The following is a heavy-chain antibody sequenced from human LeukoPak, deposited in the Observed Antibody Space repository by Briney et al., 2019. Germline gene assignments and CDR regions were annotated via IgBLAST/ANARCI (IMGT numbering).Heavy chain of an antibody. CDR2: INPNTGGT. Sequence: ASVKVSCKASGYTFTGYYMNWVRQAPGQGLEWMGWINPNTGGTNYAQKFQGRVTMTRDTSISTAYMELSRLRSDDTAVYYCARASVNYYDSSGYYFKWFDPWGQGTLVTVSS. CDR1: GYTFTGYY. V-gene: IGHV1-2*02. J-gene: IGHJ5*02. D-gene: IGHD3-22*01. CDR3: ARASVNYYDSSGYYFKWFDP.